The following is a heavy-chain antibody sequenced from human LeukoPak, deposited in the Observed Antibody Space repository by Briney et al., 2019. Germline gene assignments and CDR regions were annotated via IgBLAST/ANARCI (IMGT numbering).Heavy chain of an antibody. CDR3: ARYRRDGYTFDY. CDR1: GESFSGYY. J-gene: IGHJ4*02. V-gene: IGHV4-34*01. D-gene: IGHD5-24*01. CDR2: INHSGST. Sequence: SETLSLTCAVYGESFSGYYWSWIRQPPGKGLEWIGEINHSGSTNYNPSLKSRVTISVDTSKNQFSLKLSSVTAADTAVYYCARYRRDGYTFDYWGQGTLVTVSS.